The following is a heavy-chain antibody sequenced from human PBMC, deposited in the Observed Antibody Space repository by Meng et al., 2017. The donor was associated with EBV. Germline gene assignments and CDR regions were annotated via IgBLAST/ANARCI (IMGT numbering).Heavy chain of an antibody. J-gene: IGHJ5*02. V-gene: IGHV1-18*01. D-gene: IGHD5-12*01. CDR1: GYNFTSNG. CDR3: ARETSGYDFNWFDP. CDR2: ISAYNGNT. Sequence: QVQMWQSGAEVKKPGASVKCSAKAVGYNFTSNGIRWVRQAPGQGLEWMGWISAYNGNTNYAQKLQGRVTMTTDTSTSTAYMELRSLRSDDTAVYYCARETSGYDFNWFDPWGQGTLVTVSS.